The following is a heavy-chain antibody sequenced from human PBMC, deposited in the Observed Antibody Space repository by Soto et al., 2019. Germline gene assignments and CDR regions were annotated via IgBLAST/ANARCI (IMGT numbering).Heavy chain of an antibody. CDR1: GGTFSSYA. J-gene: IGHJ5*02. CDR2: IIPVFGTA. Sequence: SVKVSCKASGGTFSSYAISWVRQAPGQGLEWMGGIIPVFGTANYAQKSQGRVTITADESTSTAYMELSSLRSEDTAVYYCARGVGSGSYYNQYNWFDPWGQGTLVTVSS. CDR3: ARGVGSGSYYNQYNWFDP. V-gene: IGHV1-69*13. D-gene: IGHD3-10*01.